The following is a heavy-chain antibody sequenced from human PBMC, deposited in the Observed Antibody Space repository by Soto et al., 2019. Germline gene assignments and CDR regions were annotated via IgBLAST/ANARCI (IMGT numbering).Heavy chain of an antibody. V-gene: IGHV4-4*07. CDR1: GVSISSYY. Sequence: SETLSLTCTVSGVSISSYYWTWIRQPAGKGLEWIGHIYASGSTNYNPSLKSRVTMSVDTSKNQFSLKLTSVTAADTAVYYCARIDYSRQLSPYYYGMDVWGQGTTVTVSS. CDR3: ARIDYSRQLSPYYYGMDV. D-gene: IGHD4-4*01. J-gene: IGHJ6*02. CDR2: IYASGST.